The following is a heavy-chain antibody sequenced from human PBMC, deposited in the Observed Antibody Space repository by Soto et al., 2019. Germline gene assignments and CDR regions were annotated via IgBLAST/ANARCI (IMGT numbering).Heavy chain of an antibody. D-gene: IGHD2-2*01. CDR2: ISWNSGNV. V-gene: IGHV3-9*01. Sequence: EVQLVESGGGVVQPGRSLRLSCSASGFTFDDYAMNWVRQAPGKGLEWVSSISWNSGNVVYADSVRGRFTISRDNAKTSLHLQMNSLRAEDTALYYCTKGASTSCFSAFDLWGQGTMVTVS. CDR1: GFTFDDYA. CDR3: TKGASTSCFSAFDL. J-gene: IGHJ3*01.